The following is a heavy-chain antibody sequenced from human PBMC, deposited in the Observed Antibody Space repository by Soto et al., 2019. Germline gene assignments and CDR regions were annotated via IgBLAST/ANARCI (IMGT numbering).Heavy chain of an antibody. CDR3: ASHGITGTWVYYYGMDV. Sequence: QVQLVQSGAEVKKPGSSVKVSCKASGGTFSSYAISWVRQAPGQGLEWMGGIIPIFGTANYAQKFQGRVTMPAEESTSTAYMELSSLRSEDTAMYYCASHGITGTWVYYYGMDVWGQGTTVTVSS. CDR1: GGTFSSYA. V-gene: IGHV1-69*12. CDR2: IIPIFGTA. J-gene: IGHJ6*02. D-gene: IGHD1-7*01.